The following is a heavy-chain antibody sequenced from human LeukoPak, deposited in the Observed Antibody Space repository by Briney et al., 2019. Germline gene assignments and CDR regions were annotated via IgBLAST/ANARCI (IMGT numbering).Heavy chain of an antibody. CDR2: VYQSGTT. V-gene: IGHV4-59*08. D-gene: IGHD4-23*01. Sequence: SETLSLTGTVSSGSRSTFYWSWIRQPPGKGLEWIGYVYQSGTTSYNPSLKRRVTISSDTSKNQFALRVTSVTAADTAVYYSARRGGRLGYCAKWGQGTLVTVSS. CDR1: SGSRSTFY. CDR3: ARRGGRLGYCAK. J-gene: IGHJ4*02.